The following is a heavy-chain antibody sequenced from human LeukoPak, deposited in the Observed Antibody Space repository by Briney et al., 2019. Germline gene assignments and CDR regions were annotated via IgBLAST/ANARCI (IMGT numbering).Heavy chain of an antibody. CDR1: GYTFTGYY. CDR2: INPYSGGT. D-gene: IGHD3/OR15-3a*01. J-gene: IGHJ4*02. CDR3: ACRTTRWTVHGGDYDY. V-gene: IGHV1-2*02. Sequence: GASVKVSCKASGYTFTGYYMHWVRQAPGQGLEWMGWINPYSGGTNYAQKFQGRVTMTGDTSISTAYMELRRLRSDDTAVYYCACRTTRWTVHGGDYDYRGPG.